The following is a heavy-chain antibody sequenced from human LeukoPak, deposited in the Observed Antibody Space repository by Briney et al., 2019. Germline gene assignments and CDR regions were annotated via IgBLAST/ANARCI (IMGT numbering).Heavy chain of an antibody. V-gene: IGHV1-2*02. CDR3: TRARYTSSFPRFDY. D-gene: IGHD6-6*01. Sequence: ASVKVSCKTSGYTFTDQYIHWVRAAPGQGLEWLGSINPSRGGTNYAQKFQGRVTMTRDTSIDTAYMEMSNLTFDDTAFYYCTRARYTSSFPRFDYWGQGTLVTVSS. CDR2: INPSRGGT. J-gene: IGHJ4*02. CDR1: GYTFTDQY.